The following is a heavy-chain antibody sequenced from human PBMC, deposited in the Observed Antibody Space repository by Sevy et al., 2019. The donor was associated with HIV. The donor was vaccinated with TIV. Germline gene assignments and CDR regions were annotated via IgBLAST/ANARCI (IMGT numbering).Heavy chain of an antibody. D-gene: IGHD4-17*01. CDR3: ATDPFSVTSSNDYMDV. J-gene: IGHJ6*03. CDR2: IQDDGSGK. Sequence: GGSLRLSCAASGFTFSKYWMSWVRQAPGKGLEWVANIQDDGSGKYYVDAVKGRFTISRDNAKNSLYLQMNSLRAEDTAVYYCATDPFSVTSSNDYMDVWGKGTTVTVSS. V-gene: IGHV3-7*01. CDR1: GFTFSKYW.